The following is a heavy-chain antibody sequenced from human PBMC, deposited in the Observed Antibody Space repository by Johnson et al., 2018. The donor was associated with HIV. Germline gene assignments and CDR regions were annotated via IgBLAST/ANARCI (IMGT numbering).Heavy chain of an antibody. D-gene: IGHD1-26*01. Sequence: QVQLVESGGGLVKPGGSLRLSCAASGFTFSDYYMSWIRQAPGKGLEWVSYISSSGSNKYYADSVKGRFTISRDNAKKSLYLQMSSLKAEDTAVYYCARVRRREQKLDAFDIWGQGTMVTVSS. CDR2: ISSSGSNK. CDR1: GFTFSDYY. V-gene: IGHV3-11*04. CDR3: ARVRRREQKLDAFDI. J-gene: IGHJ3*02.